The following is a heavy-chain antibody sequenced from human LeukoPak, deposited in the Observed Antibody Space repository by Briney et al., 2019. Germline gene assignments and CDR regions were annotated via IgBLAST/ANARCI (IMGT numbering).Heavy chain of an antibody. V-gene: IGHV4-38-2*02. CDR2: IYHSGST. CDR3: ANQYSGYAAPFQH. J-gene: IGHJ1*01. Sequence: PSETLSLTCTVSGYSISSGYYWGWIRQPPGKGLEWIGSIYHSGSTYYNPSLKSRVTISVDTSKNQFSLKLSSVTAADTAVYYCANQYSGYAAPFQHWGQGTLVTVSS. D-gene: IGHD5-12*01. CDR1: GYSISSGYY.